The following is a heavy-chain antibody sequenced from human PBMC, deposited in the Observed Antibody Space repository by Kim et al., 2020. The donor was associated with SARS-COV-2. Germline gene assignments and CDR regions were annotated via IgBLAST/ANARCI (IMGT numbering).Heavy chain of an antibody. J-gene: IGHJ3*02. D-gene: IGHD1-26*01. CDR2: ITTSSTTI. Sequence: GGSLRLSCATSGFTFSAYDMNWVRQAPGKGLEWLSFITTSSTTINYADSVEGRFTISRDNAKNTLFLQMNSLRAEDTALYYCVRDRMWGAFDMWGQGTMVTVSS. CDR1: GFTFSAYD. V-gene: IGHV3-48*01. CDR3: VRDRMWGAFDM.